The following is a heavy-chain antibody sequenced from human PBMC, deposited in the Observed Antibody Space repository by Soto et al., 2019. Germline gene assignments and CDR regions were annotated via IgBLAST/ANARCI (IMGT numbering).Heavy chain of an antibody. CDR2: ISSSSSTI. D-gene: IGHD1-26*01. CDR3: ARVGYIVGATKASSFDY. V-gene: IGHV3-48*01. CDR1: GFTFSSYS. Sequence: QPGGSLRLSCAASGFTFSSYSMNWVRQAPGKGLEWVSYISSSSSTIYYADSVKGRFTISRDNAKNSLYLQMNSLRAEDTAVYYCARVGYIVGATKASSFDYWGQGTLVTVSS. J-gene: IGHJ4*02.